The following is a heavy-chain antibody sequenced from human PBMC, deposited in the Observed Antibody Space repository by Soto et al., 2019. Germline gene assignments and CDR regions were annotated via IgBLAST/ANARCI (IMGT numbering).Heavy chain of an antibody. CDR3: ARRIVLVPAAGFDY. D-gene: IGHD2-2*01. CDR2: IYYSGST. Sequence: SETLSLTCTVSGGSISSGDYYWSWIRQPPGKGLEWIGYIYYSGSTYYNPSLKSRVTISVDTSKNQFSLKLSSVTAADTAVYYCARRIVLVPAAGFDYWGQGTLVTVSS. CDR1: GGSISSGDYY. J-gene: IGHJ4*02. V-gene: IGHV4-30-4*01.